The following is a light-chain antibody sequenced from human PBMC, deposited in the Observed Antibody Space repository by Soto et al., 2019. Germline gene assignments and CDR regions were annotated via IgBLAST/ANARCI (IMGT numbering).Light chain of an antibody. J-gene: IGLJ2*01. Sequence: QSVLTQPPSVSASPGQLVTIPCTATSSDVGAYNRVSWYQQYPGTPPKLMISEVNNRPSGVPDRFSGSKSGNTASLTISGLQAEDEADYYCSLYTSSSTVAFGGGTKLTVL. CDR2: EVN. V-gene: IGLV2-18*01. CDR3: SLYTSSSTVA. CDR1: SSDVGAYNR.